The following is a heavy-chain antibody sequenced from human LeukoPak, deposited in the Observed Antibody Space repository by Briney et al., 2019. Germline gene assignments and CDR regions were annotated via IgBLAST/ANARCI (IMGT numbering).Heavy chain of an antibody. J-gene: IGHJ4*02. V-gene: IGHV4-38-2*01. D-gene: IGHD3-16*01. CDR1: GYSISSGYY. CDR3: ARGRGGARPGDY. Sequence: PSETLSLTCAVSGYSISSGYYWGWIRQPPGKGLEWIGSMYHSRSTYYNPALKSRVTISTHTSKNQFSLNLSSVTAADTAVYYCARGRGGARPGDYWGQGTLVTVSS. CDR2: MYHSRST.